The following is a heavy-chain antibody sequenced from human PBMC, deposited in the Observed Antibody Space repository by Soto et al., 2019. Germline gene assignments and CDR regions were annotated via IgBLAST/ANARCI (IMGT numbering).Heavy chain of an antibody. D-gene: IGHD6-6*01. Sequence: ESGPTLVNPTQTLTLTCTFSGFSLSTSGVGVGWIRQPPGKPLEWLALIYWDDDKRYSPSLKSRLTITKGISKDQVVLTMTNMDPVDTGTYYCAHSRYSSSSLSLWGQGTLVTVSS. CDR1: GFSLSTSGVG. CDR3: AHSRYSSSSLSL. CDR2: IYWDDDK. V-gene: IGHV2-5*02. J-gene: IGHJ4*02.